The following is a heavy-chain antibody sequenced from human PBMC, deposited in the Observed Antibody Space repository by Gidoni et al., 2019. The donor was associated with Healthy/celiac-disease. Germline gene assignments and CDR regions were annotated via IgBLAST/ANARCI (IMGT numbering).Heavy chain of an antibody. J-gene: IGHJ4*02. CDR1: GSTFSSYA. Sequence: QVQLVESGGGVVQPGRSLRLSCAASGSTFSSYAMHWVRQAPGKGLGWVAVISYDGSNKYYADSVKGRFTISRDNSKNTLYLQMNSLRAEDTAVYYCARDPEQLVHGYYFDYWGQGTLVTVSS. D-gene: IGHD6-13*01. V-gene: IGHV3-30-3*01. CDR2: ISYDGSNK. CDR3: ARDPEQLVHGYYFDY.